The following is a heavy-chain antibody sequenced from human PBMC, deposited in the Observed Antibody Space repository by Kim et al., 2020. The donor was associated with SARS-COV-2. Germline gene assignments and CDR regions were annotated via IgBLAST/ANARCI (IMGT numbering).Heavy chain of an antibody. CDR1: GFTFSSYG. CDR3: ARDYGDYSYFDY. CDR2: IWYDGSNK. V-gene: IGHV3-33*01. Sequence: GGSLRLSCAASGFTFSSYGMHWVRQAPGKGLEWVAVIWYDGSNKYYADSVKGRFTISRDNSKNTLYLQMNSLRAEDTAVYYCARDYGDYSYFDYWGQGTLVTVSS. J-gene: IGHJ4*02. D-gene: IGHD4-17*01.